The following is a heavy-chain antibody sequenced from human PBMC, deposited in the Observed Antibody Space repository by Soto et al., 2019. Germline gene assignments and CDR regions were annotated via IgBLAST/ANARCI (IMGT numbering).Heavy chain of an antibody. V-gene: IGHV4-39*01. Sequence: QLQLQESGPGLVKPSETLSLTCTVSGGSIGSSSYYWGWIRQPPGKGLEWIGNIYYTGSTYYNPSLKSRVTISVDRSKSQFSLKLSSVTAADTAVYYCARPNSVYYYSAMDVWGQGTTVTVSS. J-gene: IGHJ6*02. CDR2: IYYTGST. CDR1: GGSIGSSSYY. D-gene: IGHD1-1*01. CDR3: ARPNSVYYYSAMDV.